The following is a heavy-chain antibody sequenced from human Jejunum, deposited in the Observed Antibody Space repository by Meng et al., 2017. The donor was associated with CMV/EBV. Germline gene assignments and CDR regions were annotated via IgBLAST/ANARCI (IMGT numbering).Heavy chain of an antibody. D-gene: IGHD6-6*01. J-gene: IGHJ4*02. CDR3: AKESQQLVLDY. CDR1: GFTFSSYW. V-gene: IGHV3-9*01. CDR2: ISWNSGSI. Sequence: CEASGFTFSSYWMHWVRQAPGKGLEWVSGISWNSGSIGYADSVKGRFTISRDNAKNSLYLQMNSLRAEDTALYYCAKESQQLVLDYWGQGTLVTVSS.